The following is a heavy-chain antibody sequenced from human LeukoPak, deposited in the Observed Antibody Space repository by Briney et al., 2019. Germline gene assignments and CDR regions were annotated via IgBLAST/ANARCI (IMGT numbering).Heavy chain of an antibody. CDR1: GGSISSYY. CDR2: IYYSGST. V-gene: IGHV4-59*01. CDR3: TRTSGIAADFDY. Sequence: SETLSLTCTVSGGSISSYYWSWIRQPPGKGLEWIGYIYYSGSTNYNPSLKSRVTISVDTSKNQFSLKLSSVTAADTAVYYCTRTSGIAADFDYWGQGTLFTVSS. D-gene: IGHD6-13*01. J-gene: IGHJ4*02.